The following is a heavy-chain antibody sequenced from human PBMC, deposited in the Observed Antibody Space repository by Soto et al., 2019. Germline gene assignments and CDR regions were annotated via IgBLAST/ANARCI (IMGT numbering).Heavy chain of an antibody. CDR3: ARSLFTSSWFAGS. J-gene: IGHJ5*02. CDR2: IYHSGTT. V-gene: IGHV4-38-2*01. D-gene: IGHD6-13*01. Sequence: PSETLSLTCSVSGYSISSGYYWGWIRQPPGKGLEWIGTIYHSGTTYYNPSLKRRITISIDTSKNQFSLLLTSVTATDTAEYYCARSLFTSSWFAGSWGQGTLVTAPQ. CDR1: GYSISSGYY.